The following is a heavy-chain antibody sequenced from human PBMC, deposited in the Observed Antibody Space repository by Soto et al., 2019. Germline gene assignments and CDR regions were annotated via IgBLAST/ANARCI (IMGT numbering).Heavy chain of an antibody. J-gene: IGHJ4*02. CDR1: GYTFTSYA. CDR3: ARVRLGYCSSTSCHSIDY. D-gene: IGHD2-2*01. Sequence: VQLVQSGAEVKKPGASVKVSCKASGYTFTSYAMHWVRQAPGQRLEWMGWINAGNGNTKYSQKFQGRVTITRDTSASTAYMELSSLRSEDTAVYYCARVRLGYCSSTSCHSIDYWGQGTLVTVSS. V-gene: IGHV1-3*01. CDR2: INAGNGNT.